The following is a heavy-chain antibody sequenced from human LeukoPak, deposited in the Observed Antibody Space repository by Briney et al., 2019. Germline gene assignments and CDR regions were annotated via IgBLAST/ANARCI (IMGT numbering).Heavy chain of an antibody. J-gene: IGHJ4*02. D-gene: IGHD6-13*01. CDR1: GFTFSDYY. CDR2: ISSSGSTI. Sequence: GRSLRLSCAASGFTFSDYYMSWIRQAPGKGLEWVSYISSSGSTIYYADSVKGRFTISRDNAKNSLYLQMNSLRAEDTAVYYCANDEGYSSSWCPYFDYWGQGTLVTVSS. V-gene: IGHV3-11*04. CDR3: ANDEGYSSSWCPYFDY.